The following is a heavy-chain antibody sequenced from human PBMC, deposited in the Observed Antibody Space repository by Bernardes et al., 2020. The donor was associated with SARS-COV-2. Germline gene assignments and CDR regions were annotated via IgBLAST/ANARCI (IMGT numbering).Heavy chain of an antibody. CDR1: GGSVSSGIHY. J-gene: IGHJ6*02. CDR2: IYHSGST. V-gene: IGHV4-61*01. Sequence: SETLSLTCTVSGGSVSSGIHYWSWIRQPPGKGLEWIGYIYHSGSTNYNPSLKSRVTISVDTSKNQFSLKMRSVTAADTAVYYCARVSAGAWLGTKVCYYGMDVWGQGTTVTVSS. CDR3: ARVSAGAWLGTKVCYYGMDV. D-gene: IGHD3-10*01.